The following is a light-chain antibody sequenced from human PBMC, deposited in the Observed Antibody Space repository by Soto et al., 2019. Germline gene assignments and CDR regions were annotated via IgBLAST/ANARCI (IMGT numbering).Light chain of an antibody. Sequence: EIVMTQSPATLSVSPGETVTVSCRASQDITNHLAWYHQKPGQSPQLLIYDASTMATGIPDRFSGSGSGVELTLTIYSLESEDLGLYFCQKYNNWPLTFGGGTRV. J-gene: IGKJ4*01. CDR1: QDITNH. CDR3: QKYNNWPLT. CDR2: DAS. V-gene: IGKV3-15*01.